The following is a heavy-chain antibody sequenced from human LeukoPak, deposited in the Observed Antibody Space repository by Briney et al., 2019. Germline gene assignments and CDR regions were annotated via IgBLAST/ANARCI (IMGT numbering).Heavy chain of an antibody. Sequence: PGRSLRLSCAASGFTFSSYAMHWVRQAPGKGLEYVSAISSNGGSTYYANSVKGRFTISRDNSKNTLYLQMGSLRAEDMAVYYCARDHSGYSSSWPHFDYWGQGTLVTVSS. CDR3: ARDHSGYSSSWPHFDY. CDR1: GFTFSSYA. J-gene: IGHJ4*02. V-gene: IGHV3-64*01. D-gene: IGHD6-13*01. CDR2: ISSNGGST.